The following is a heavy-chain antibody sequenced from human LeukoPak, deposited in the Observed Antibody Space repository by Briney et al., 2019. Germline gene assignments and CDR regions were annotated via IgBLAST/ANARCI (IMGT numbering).Heavy chain of an antibody. Sequence: GGSLRLSCTASGFTFGDYAMSWFRQAPGKGLEWVGFIRSKAYGGTTEYAASVKGRFTISRDDSKSIAYLQMNSLKTEDTAVYYCTRDRSWFGAFKQNWAYWGQGTLVTVSS. CDR2: IRSKAYGGTT. V-gene: IGHV3-49*03. CDR1: GFTFGDYA. J-gene: IGHJ4*02. D-gene: IGHD3-10*01. CDR3: TRDRSWFGAFKQNWAY.